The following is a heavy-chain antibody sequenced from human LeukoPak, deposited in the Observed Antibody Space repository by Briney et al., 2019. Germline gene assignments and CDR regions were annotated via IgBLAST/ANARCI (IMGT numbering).Heavy chain of an antibody. CDR3: AKDQPRSGWAFDY. V-gene: IGHV3-23*01. J-gene: IGHJ4*02. CDR2: IIVSGGRT. D-gene: IGHD6-19*01. Sequence: PGGSLRLSCAASGFTFSSNAMSGVRQAPGKGREGVSAIIVSGGRTYYADSVKGRFTISRDNSKNTLYLQMNSLRAEDTAVYYCAKDQPRSGWAFDYWGQGTQVTVSS. CDR1: GFTFSSNA.